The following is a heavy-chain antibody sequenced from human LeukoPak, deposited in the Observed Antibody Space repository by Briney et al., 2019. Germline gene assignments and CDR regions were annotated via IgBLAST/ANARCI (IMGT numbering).Heavy chain of an antibody. Sequence: SETLSLTCTVSGGSISSGSYFWSWIRQPAGKGLEWIGLIYTSGSTNYNPSLKSRVTISVDTSKNQFSLKLSSVTAADTAVYYCARDSLGRDMRYYGDPANVWGKGTTVTISS. CDR1: GGSISSGSYF. D-gene: IGHD3-3*01. CDR2: IYTSGST. CDR3: ARDSLGRDMRYYGDPANV. V-gene: IGHV4-61*02. J-gene: IGHJ6*04.